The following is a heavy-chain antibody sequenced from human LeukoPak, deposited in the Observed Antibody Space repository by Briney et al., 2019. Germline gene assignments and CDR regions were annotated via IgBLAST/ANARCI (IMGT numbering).Heavy chain of an antibody. CDR2: ISSSSNYI. V-gene: IGHV3-21*01. D-gene: IGHD1-26*01. CDR1: GFNFSSYS. Sequence: GGSLILSCAASGFNFSSYSMNWVRQAPGKGLEWVSSISSSSNYIYYADSVKGRFTISRDNAKNSLYLQMNSLRAEDTDVYYCARDVGASALDAFDIWGQGTMVTVSS. CDR3: ARDVGASALDAFDI. J-gene: IGHJ3*02.